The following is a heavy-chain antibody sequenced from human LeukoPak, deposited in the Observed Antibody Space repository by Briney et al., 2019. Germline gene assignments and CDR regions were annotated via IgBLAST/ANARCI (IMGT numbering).Heavy chain of an antibody. D-gene: IGHD6-13*01. J-gene: IGHJ4*02. V-gene: IGHV1-18*01. Sequence: ASVKVSCKASGYTFTSYGISWVRQAPGQGLEWMGWISAYNGNTNYAQKLQGRVTVTTDTSTSTAYMELRSLRSDDTAVYYCARGRRVIAAAGLNDDYWGQGTLVTVSS. CDR1: GYTFTSYG. CDR3: ARGRRVIAAAGLNDDY. CDR2: ISAYNGNT.